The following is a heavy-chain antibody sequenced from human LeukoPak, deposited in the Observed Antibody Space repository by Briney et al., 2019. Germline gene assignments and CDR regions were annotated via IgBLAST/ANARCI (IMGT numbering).Heavy chain of an antibody. V-gene: IGHV4-61*02. CDR1: GGSISSGSYY. CDR3: AREELGIDY. D-gene: IGHD7-27*01. Sequence: SQTLSLTCAVSGGSISSGSYYWSWIRQPAGKGLEWIGRIYTSGSTNYNPSLKSRVTISVDTSKNQFSLKLSSVTAADTAVYYCAREELGIDYWGQGTLVTVSS. J-gene: IGHJ4*02. CDR2: IYTSGST.